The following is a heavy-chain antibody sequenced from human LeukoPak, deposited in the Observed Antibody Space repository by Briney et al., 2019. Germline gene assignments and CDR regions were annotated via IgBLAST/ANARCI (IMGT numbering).Heavy chain of an antibody. J-gene: IGHJ4*02. CDR1: GFTFSSYS. V-gene: IGHV3-21*01. Sequence: PGGSLRLSCAASGFTFSSYSMNWVRQAPGEGLEWVSSISSSSSYIYYADSVKGRFTISRDNAKNSLYLQMNSLRAEDTAVYYCARDDTTGTAYFDYWGQGTLVTVSS. CDR2: ISSSSSYI. D-gene: IGHD1-1*01. CDR3: ARDDTTGTAYFDY.